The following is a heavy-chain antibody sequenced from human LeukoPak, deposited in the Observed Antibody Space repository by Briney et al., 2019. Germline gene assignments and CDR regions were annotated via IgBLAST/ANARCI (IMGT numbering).Heavy chain of an antibody. V-gene: IGHV3-23*01. CDR2: ISGSGGST. CDR1: GFTFSSYA. J-gene: IGHJ4*02. CDR3: AKDRSSSGWYRPLRAFDY. Sequence: GGSLRLSCAASGFTFSSYAMSWVRQAPGKGLEWVSAISGSGGSTYYADSVKGRFTISRDNSKNTLYPQMNSLRAEDTAVYYCAKDRSSSGWYRPLRAFDYWGQGTLVTVSS. D-gene: IGHD6-19*01.